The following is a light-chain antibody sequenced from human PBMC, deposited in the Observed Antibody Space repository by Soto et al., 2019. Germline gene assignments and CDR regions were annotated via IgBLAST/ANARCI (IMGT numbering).Light chain of an antibody. V-gene: IGKV3-20*01. CDR2: GAS. J-gene: IGKJ1*01. Sequence: EIVLTQSPGTLSLSPGERATLSCRASQSVSSSYLAWYQQKPGQAPRLLIYGASSRATGIPDRFSGSGPGTDFPLTISRLEPEDLAVYYCQQYGSPPWTFGQGTKVDIK. CDR3: QQYGSPPWT. CDR1: QSVSSSY.